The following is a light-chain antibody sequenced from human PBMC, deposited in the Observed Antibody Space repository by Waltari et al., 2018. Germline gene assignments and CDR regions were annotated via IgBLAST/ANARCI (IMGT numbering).Light chain of an antibody. CDR3: GTWDSSLSGAV. Sequence: QSVLTQPPSVSAAPGQRVTISCSGGSPTIGTNYVYWYRQFPGTAPKLLIYENSERPSGIPGRFSGSKSGTSATLDITGLQAGDEADYYCGTWDSSLSGAVFGGGTHLTVL. J-gene: IGLJ7*01. CDR2: ENS. CDR1: SPTIGTNY. V-gene: IGLV1-51*02.